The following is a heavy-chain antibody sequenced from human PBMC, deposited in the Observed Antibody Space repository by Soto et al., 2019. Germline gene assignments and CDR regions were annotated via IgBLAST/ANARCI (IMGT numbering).Heavy chain of an antibody. CDR2: ISYDGSKK. D-gene: IGHD3-16*02. V-gene: IGHV3-30*18. Sequence: LRLSCAASGFTFSSYGMHWVRQAPGKGLEWVAVISYDGSKKYYADSVKDRFTISRDNSKNTLYLQMNSLRAEDTAVYYCAKDLGGSYPHFDSWGQGTLVTVSS. CDR3: AKDLGGSYPHFDS. J-gene: IGHJ4*02. CDR1: GFTFSSYG.